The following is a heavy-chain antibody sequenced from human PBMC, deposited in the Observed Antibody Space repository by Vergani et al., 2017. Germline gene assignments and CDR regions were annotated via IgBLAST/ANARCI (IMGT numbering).Heavy chain of an antibody. CDR2: IYGGGST. Sequence: EVQLVETGGGLIQPGGSLRLSCAASGFTASSNSMSWVRQAPGKGLEWVSVIYGGGSTYYAGSVKGRFTISRDNAKNTLYLQMNSLRAEDTAVYYCARFLGYPSSDYSFDIWGQGTMVTVSS. CDR1: GFTASSNS. V-gene: IGHV3-53*02. J-gene: IGHJ3*02. CDR3: ARFLGYPSSDYSFDI. D-gene: IGHD3-16*01.